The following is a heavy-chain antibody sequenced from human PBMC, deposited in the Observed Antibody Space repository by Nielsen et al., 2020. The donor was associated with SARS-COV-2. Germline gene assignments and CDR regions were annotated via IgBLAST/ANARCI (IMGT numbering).Heavy chain of an antibody. J-gene: IGHJ6*02. D-gene: IGHD6-19*01. Sequence: WIRQPPGKGLEWIGSIYYSGSTYYNPSLKSRVTISVDTSKNQFSLKLSSVTAADTAVYYCARGAVAGTGAEGGYYYYGMDVWGQGTTVTVS. CDR3: ARGAVAGTGAEGGYYYYGMDV. CDR2: IYYSGST. V-gene: IGHV4-39*01.